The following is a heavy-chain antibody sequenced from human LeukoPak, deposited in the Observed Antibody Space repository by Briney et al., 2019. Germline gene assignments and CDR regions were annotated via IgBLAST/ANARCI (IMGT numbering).Heavy chain of an antibody. CDR2: FDPEDGET. CDR3: ATTLRWGFDY. CDR1: GYTLTELS. V-gene: IGHV1-24*01. D-gene: IGHD1-26*01. Sequence: ASVKVSCKVSGYTLTELSMHWVRQAPGTGLEWMGGFDPEDGETIYAQKFQSRVTMTEDTSTDTAYMELSSLRSEDTAVYYCATTLRWGFDYWGQGTLVTVSS. J-gene: IGHJ4*02.